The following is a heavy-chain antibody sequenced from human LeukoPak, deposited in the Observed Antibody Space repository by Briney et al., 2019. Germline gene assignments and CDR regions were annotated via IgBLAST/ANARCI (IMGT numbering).Heavy chain of an antibody. CDR1: GGSFSGYY. Sequence: SETLSLTCAVYGGSFSGYYWSWIRQPPGKGLEWTGEINHSGSTNYNPSLKSRVTISVDTSKNQFSLKLSSVTAADTAVYYCARGYVYCSGGSCPFWFDPWGQGTLVTVSS. D-gene: IGHD2-15*01. CDR3: ARGYVYCSGGSCPFWFDP. J-gene: IGHJ5*02. CDR2: INHSGST. V-gene: IGHV4-34*01.